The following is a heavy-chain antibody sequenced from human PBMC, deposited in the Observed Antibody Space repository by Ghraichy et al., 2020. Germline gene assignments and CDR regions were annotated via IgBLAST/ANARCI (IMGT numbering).Heavy chain of an antibody. CDR3: ARGEDYDILTGYYVY. CDR1: GGSFSGYY. D-gene: IGHD3-9*01. J-gene: IGHJ4*02. Sequence: SETLSLTCAVYGGSFSGYYWSWIRQPPGKGLEWIGEINHSGSTNYNPSLKSRVTISVDTSKNQFSLKLSSVTAADTAVYYCARGEDYDILTGYYVYWGQGTLVTVSS. V-gene: IGHV4-34*01. CDR2: INHSGST.